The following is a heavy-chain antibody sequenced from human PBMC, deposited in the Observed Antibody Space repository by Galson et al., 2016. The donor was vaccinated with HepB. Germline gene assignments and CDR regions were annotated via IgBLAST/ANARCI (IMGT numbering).Heavy chain of an antibody. D-gene: IGHD2-2*01. V-gene: IGHV4-4*02. J-gene: IGHJ5*02. CDR3: ARILVGCTGTSCFFDP. CDR1: GASISSHNW. CDR2: IDHRGTT. Sequence: LSLTCAVSGASISSHNWWNWVRQPPGKGLEWIGEIDHRGTTNYNPSLRSRVTISADKSKNQSSLKLTSVTAADTAVYYCARILVGCTGTSCFFDPWGQGTLVTVSS.